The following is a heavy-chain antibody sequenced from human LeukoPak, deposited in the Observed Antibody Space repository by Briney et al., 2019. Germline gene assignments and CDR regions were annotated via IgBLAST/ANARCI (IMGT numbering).Heavy chain of an antibody. V-gene: IGHV4-34*01. CDR2: INHSGST. CDR1: GGSFSGYY. Sequence: PSETLSLTCAVYGGSFSGYYWSWIRQPPGKGLEWIGEINHSGSTNYNPSLKSRVTISVDTSKNQFSLKLSSVTAADTAVYYCAGVCGGDCYPLDYWGQGTLVTVSS. CDR3: AGVCGGDCYPLDY. J-gene: IGHJ4*02. D-gene: IGHD2-21*01.